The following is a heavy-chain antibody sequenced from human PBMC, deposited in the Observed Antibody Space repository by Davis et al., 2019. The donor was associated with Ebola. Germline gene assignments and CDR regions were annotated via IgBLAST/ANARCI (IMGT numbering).Heavy chain of an antibody. V-gene: IGHV3-23*01. CDR1: GFSFSIFA. D-gene: IGHD6-19*01. CDR2: VTSSGGGT. CDR3: AKGGSGWPSDYSYGMGV. Sequence: PGGSLRLSCAASGFSFSIFAMTWVRQAPGKGLEWVSAVTSSGGGTYYADSVKGRFTISRDNSKNTLYLQMNSLRVEDTAVYYCAKGGSGWPSDYSYGMGVWGKGTTVTVSS. J-gene: IGHJ6*04.